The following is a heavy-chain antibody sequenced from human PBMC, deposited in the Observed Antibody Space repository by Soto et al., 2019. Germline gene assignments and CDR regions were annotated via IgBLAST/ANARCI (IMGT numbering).Heavy chain of an antibody. CDR2: ISGSGGST. J-gene: IGHJ4*02. Sequence: EVQLLESGGGLVQPGGSLRLSCAASGFTFSSYAMSWVRQAPGKGLEWVSAISGSGGSTYYADSVKGRFTISRDNYKNTLYLQMNSLRAEDTAVYYCANGDIVVVPAATGVDYWGQGTLVTVSS. CDR1: GFTFSSYA. CDR3: ANGDIVVVPAATGVDY. D-gene: IGHD2-2*01. V-gene: IGHV3-23*01.